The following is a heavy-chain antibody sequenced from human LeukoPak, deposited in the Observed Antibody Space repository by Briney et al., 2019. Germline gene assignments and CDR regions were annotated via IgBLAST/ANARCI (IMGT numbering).Heavy chain of an antibody. D-gene: IGHD6-13*01. CDR1: GGSISSYY. V-gene: IGHV4-39*01. Sequence: SETLSLTCTVSGGSISSYYWGWIRQPPGKGLEWIGSIYYSGSTYYNPSLKSRVTISVDTSKNQFSLKLSSVTAADTAVYYCVWAYSSSWYNWFDPWGQGTLVTVSS. CDR2: IYYSGST. CDR3: VWAYSSSWYNWFDP. J-gene: IGHJ5*02.